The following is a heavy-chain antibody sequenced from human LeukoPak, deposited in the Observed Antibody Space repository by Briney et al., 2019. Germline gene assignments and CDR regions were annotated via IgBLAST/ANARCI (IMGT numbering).Heavy chain of an antibody. V-gene: IGHV1-2*02. CDR2: INPNSGGT. CDR1: GYTFTSCG. CDR3: ATWAVAGLDY. J-gene: IGHJ4*02. Sequence: ASVKVSCKASGYTFTSCGISWVRQAPGQGLEWMGWINPNSGGTNYAQKFQGRVTMTRDTSISTAYMELSRVRSDDTAVYYCATWAVAGLDYWGQGTLVTVSS. D-gene: IGHD6-19*01.